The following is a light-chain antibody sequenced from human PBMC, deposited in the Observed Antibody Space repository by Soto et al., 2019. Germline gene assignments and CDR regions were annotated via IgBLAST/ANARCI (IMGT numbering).Light chain of an antibody. CDR3: QRYGSSSYT. J-gene: IGKJ2*01. CDR1: QSVSSNY. Sequence: EIVLTQSPGTLSLSPGETATLSCRASQSVSSNYLAWYQQKPGQAPRLLIYGASSRATGIPDRFSGSGSGTDFTLTISRLEPEDSAVYYCQRYGSSSYTFGQGTRLEIK. V-gene: IGKV3-20*01. CDR2: GAS.